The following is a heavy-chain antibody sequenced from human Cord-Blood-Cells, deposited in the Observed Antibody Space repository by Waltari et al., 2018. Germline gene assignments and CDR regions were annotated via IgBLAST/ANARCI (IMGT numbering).Heavy chain of an antibody. CDR2: ISSSSSYI. V-gene: IGHV3-21*01. D-gene: IGHD4-17*01. J-gene: IGHJ4*02. CDR1: GFTFRCFS. CDR3: ARDWDYGDYDY. Sequence: EVQLVESGGGLVKPGGSLRLPGAASGFTFRCFSMNWVRQAPGKVLEWVSSISSSSSYIYYADSVKGRFTISRDNAKNSLYLQMNSLRAEDTAVYYCARDWDYGDYDYWGQGTLVTVSS.